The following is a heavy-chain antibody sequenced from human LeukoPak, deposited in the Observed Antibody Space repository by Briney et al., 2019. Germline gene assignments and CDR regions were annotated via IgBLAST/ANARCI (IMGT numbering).Heavy chain of an antibody. Sequence: GRSLRLSCAASGFTFDDYAMHWVRQAPGKGLEWVSGISWNSGSIGYADSVKGRFTISRDNAKNSLYLQMNGLRAEDTALYYCAKASSWYYFDYWGQGTLVTVSS. CDR2: ISWNSGSI. J-gene: IGHJ4*02. CDR1: GFTFDDYA. V-gene: IGHV3-9*01. D-gene: IGHD6-13*01. CDR3: AKASSWYYFDY.